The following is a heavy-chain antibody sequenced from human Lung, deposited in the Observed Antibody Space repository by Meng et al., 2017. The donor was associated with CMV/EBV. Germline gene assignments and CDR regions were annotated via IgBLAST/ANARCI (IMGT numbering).Heavy chain of an antibody. D-gene: IGHD1-1*01. Sequence: SETXSLTCTVSGASISSNYWSWSRRPPGKGLEYIGSISYTGYIEYNPSLKGRVTISLDTSKNHFSLKLTSVTAADTAMYYCAGPDDMGSYPHDPFDMWGQGTXVTVSS. CDR3: AGPDDMGSYPHDPFDM. V-gene: IGHV4-59*01. CDR1: GASISSNY. CDR2: ISYTGYI. J-gene: IGHJ3*02.